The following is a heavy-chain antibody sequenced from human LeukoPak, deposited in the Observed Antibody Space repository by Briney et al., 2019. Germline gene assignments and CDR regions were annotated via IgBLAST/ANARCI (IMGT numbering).Heavy chain of an antibody. CDR3: ARESSSGWYRFAY. CDR1: GGTFSSYA. D-gene: IGHD6-19*01. CDR2: IIPILGIA. J-gene: IGHJ4*02. V-gene: IGHV1-69*04. Sequence: SVKVSCKASGGTFSSYAISWVRQAPGQGLEWMGRIIPILGIANYAQKFQGRVTITADKSTSTAYMEPSSLRSEDTAVYYCARESSSGWYRFAYWGQGTLVTVSS.